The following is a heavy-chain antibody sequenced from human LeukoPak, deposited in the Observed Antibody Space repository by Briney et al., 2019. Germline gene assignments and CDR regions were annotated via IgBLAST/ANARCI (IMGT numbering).Heavy chain of an antibody. J-gene: IGHJ4*02. CDR1: GFAFSSHS. V-gene: IGHV3-21*04. Sequence: PGGSLRLSCAASGFAFSSHSMHWIRQAPGKGLEWVSSISSSGSYKYYADSLKGRSTISRDNSKNTLYLQMNSLRVEDTAVYYCAKVATWTYFDYWGQGTLVTVSS. D-gene: IGHD3/OR15-3a*01. CDR3: AKVATWTYFDY. CDR2: ISSSGSYK.